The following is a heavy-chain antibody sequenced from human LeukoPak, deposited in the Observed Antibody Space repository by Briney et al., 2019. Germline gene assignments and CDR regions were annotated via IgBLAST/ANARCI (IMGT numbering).Heavy chain of an antibody. CDR2: IYPGDSDT. CDR1: GYSFSSYW. CDR3: ARRLYDSSGYYFDF. V-gene: IGHV5-51*01. Sequence: HGESLKISCKGSGYSFSSYWIGWVRQTPGKGLEWMGIIYPGDSDTRYSPSFQGQVTISADKSISTAYLQWSSLKASDTAMYYCARRLYDSSGYYFDFWGQGTLVTVSS. J-gene: IGHJ4*02. D-gene: IGHD3-22*01.